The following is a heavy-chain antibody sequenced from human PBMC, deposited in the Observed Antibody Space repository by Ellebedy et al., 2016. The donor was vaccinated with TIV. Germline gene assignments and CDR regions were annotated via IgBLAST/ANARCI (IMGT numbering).Heavy chain of an antibody. CDR1: GFTFSNYA. CDR3: ARDPVGVGPAFDV. CDR2: ISGTGGST. J-gene: IGHJ3*01. D-gene: IGHD4-23*01. Sequence: GESLKISCAASGFTFSNYAMSWVRQAPGKGLEWVSIISGTGGSTNYADSVKGRFTSSRDNSKDTLFLQMNSLRAEDTAIYFWARDPVGVGPAFDVWGQGTMVTVSS. V-gene: IGHV3-23*01.